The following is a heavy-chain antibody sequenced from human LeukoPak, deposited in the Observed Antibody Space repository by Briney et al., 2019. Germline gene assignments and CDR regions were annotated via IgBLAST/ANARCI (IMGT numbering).Heavy chain of an antibody. Sequence: GQSLKFSGKGFGYSFTSYLISWVRQIPGKGLEWMGRIAPIDVYTNYRPSFQGQVTSSGDQSISPAYLQWGALKASDTAMYYFAIVARMTMVRGVIIRRFDPWGQGTLVTVSS. CDR2: IAPIDVYT. CDR3: AIVARMTMVRGVIIRRFDP. CDR1: GYSFTSYL. D-gene: IGHD3-10*01. V-gene: IGHV5-10-1*04. J-gene: IGHJ5*02.